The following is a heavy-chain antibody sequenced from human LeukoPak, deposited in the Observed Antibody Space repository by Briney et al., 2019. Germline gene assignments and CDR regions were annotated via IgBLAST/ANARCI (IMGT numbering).Heavy chain of an antibody. CDR1: GFTFSDYW. CDR3: ARDGASAVAGAV. Sequence: GGSLRLSCAASGFTFSDYWMSWVRQAPGKGPEWVANIKEDGSEKIYVDSVKGRFTISRDNAKNFVYLQMSSLRADDTAVYYCARDGASAVAGAVWGQGTPVTVSA. J-gene: IGHJ4*02. CDR2: IKEDGSEK. V-gene: IGHV3-7*04. D-gene: IGHD6-19*01.